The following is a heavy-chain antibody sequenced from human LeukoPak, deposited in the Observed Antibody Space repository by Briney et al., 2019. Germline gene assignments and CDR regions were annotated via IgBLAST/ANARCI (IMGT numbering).Heavy chain of an antibody. J-gene: IGHJ3*02. D-gene: IGHD3-9*01. V-gene: IGHV4-4*07. CDR1: GGSISSYY. CDR3: ARATSYYDILTAAFDI. CDR2: IYTSGST. Sequence: PSETLSLTCTVSGGSISSYYWSWIRQPAGKGLEWIGRIYTSGSTNYNPSLKSRVTMSVDTSKNQFSLKLSSVTAADTAVYYCARATSYYDILTAAFDIWGHGTMVTVSS.